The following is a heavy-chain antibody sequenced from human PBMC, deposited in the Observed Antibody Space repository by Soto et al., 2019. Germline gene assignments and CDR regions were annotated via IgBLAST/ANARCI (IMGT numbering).Heavy chain of an antibody. CDR2: IYYSGNT. D-gene: IGHD6-13*01. V-gene: IGHV4-39*02. CDR1: DDSISRSSFY. J-gene: IGHJ4*02. Sequence: SETLSLTCTVSDDSISRSSFYWGWIRQPPGKELEWIGSIYYSGNTHYNPSLRSRVTISVGTSKNQFSLKLSSVSAADTAVYYCATDKIFEYSSSRSPFDYWGQGTLVPVSS. CDR3: ATDKIFEYSSSRSPFDY.